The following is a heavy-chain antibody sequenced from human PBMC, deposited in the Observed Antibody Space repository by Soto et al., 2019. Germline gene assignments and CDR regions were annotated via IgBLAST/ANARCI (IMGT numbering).Heavy chain of an antibody. D-gene: IGHD2-15*01. V-gene: IGHV3-74*01. CDR1: GFIFSNPW. Sequence: EVQLVESGGGLVQPGGSLRLSCAASGFIFSNPWMNWVRQVPGKGLVWVSRINSDGSGTSYADSVKGRFTISRDNAKNTLYLQMNSLRAEDTAVYYCTTDNIRFFEHWGQGTLVTGSS. J-gene: IGHJ4*02. CDR3: TTDNIRFFEH. CDR2: INSDGSGT.